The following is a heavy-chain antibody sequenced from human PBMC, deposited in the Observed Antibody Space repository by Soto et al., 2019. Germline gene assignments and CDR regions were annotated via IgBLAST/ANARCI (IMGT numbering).Heavy chain of an antibody. Sequence: GGSLRLSCAASGFTFSSYAMHWVRQAPGKGLEWVAVISYDGSNEYYADSVKGRFTISRDNSKNTLYLQMNSLRAEDTAVYYCASLWDIVVVPAANPGHYGMDVWGQGTTVTVSS. V-gene: IGHV3-30-3*01. CDR2: ISYDGSNE. CDR3: ASLWDIVVVPAANPGHYGMDV. CDR1: GFTFSSYA. J-gene: IGHJ6*02. D-gene: IGHD2-2*01.